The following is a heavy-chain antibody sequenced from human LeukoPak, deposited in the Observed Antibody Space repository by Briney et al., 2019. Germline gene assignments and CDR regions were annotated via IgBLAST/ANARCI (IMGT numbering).Heavy chain of an antibody. D-gene: IGHD4-17*01. J-gene: IGHJ4*02. CDR3: AKDHDYGDYYFFDY. Sequence: PGGSLRLSCAASGFHFDTYALSWVRQAPGKGLEWVSAVSGGGGSTYYADSVKGRFTISRDNSKNTLYLQMNSLRAEDTAVYYCAKDHDYGDYYFFDYWGQGTLVTVSS. CDR1: GFHFDTYA. CDR2: VSGGGGST. V-gene: IGHV3-23*01.